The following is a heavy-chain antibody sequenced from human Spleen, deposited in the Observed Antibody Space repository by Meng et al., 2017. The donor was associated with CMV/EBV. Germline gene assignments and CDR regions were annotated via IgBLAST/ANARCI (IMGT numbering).Heavy chain of an antibody. CDR2: ISSSGSTI. J-gene: IGHJ4*02. V-gene: IGHV3-48*04. Sequence: GGSLRLSCAASGFTFSSYPMSWVRQAPGKGLEWVSYISSSGSTIYYADSVKGRFTISRDSARNSLYLQMDSLRAEDTAVYYCAREMAAYDYWGQGTLVTVSS. D-gene: IGHD5-24*01. CDR1: GFTFSSYP. CDR3: AREMAAYDY.